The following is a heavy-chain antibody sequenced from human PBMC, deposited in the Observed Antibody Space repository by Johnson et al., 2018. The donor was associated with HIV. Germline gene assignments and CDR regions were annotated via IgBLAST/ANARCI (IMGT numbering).Heavy chain of an antibody. V-gene: IGHV3-20*04. Sequence: VQLVESGGGVVRPGGSLRLSCAASGFIFDDYGMSWVRQAPGKGLEWVSAISGSGGSTYYADSVTGRFTISRDNSKNALYLKMNSLRAEDTALYYCAKIWGDIAATGDAFDIWGQGTMVTVSS. J-gene: IGHJ3*02. CDR2: ISGSGGST. CDR3: AKIWGDIAATGDAFDI. D-gene: IGHD5-12*01. CDR1: GFIFDDYG.